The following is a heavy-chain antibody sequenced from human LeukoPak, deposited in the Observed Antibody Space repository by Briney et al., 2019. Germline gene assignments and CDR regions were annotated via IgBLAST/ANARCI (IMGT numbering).Heavy chain of an antibody. Sequence: ASVKVSCKASGCTFTGYYMHWVRQAPGQGLEWMGWINPNSGGTNYAQKFQGRVTITRDTSISTAYMELSRLSTDDTSLYYCARGSSNSIMITFGGVIVPFDYWGQGTLVTVSS. V-gene: IGHV1-2*02. CDR3: ARGSSNSIMITFGGVIVPFDY. J-gene: IGHJ4*02. CDR1: GCTFTGYY. CDR2: INPNSGGT. D-gene: IGHD3-16*02.